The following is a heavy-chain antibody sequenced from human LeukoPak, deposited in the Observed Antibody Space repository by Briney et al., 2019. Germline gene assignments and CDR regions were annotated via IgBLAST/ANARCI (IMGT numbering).Heavy chain of an antibody. CDR2: IYYSGST. D-gene: IGHD4-17*01. V-gene: IGHV4-31*03. CDR1: GGSISSGGYY. CDR3: ARDYGDYFDY. Sequence: SQTLSLTCTVSGGSISSGGYYWSWIRLHPGKGLEWIGYIYYSGSTYYNPSLKSRVTISVDTSKNQFSLKLSSVTAADTAVYYCARDYGDYFDYWGQGTLVTVSS. J-gene: IGHJ4*02.